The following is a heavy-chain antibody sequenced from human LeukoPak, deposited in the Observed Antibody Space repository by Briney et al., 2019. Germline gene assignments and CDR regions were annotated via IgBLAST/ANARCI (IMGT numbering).Heavy chain of an antibody. CDR2: IQSKTDGGTT. CDR1: GFXFSDTW. Sequence: GGSLRLSCAASGFXFSDTWITWVRQAPGKGLECVGFIQSKTDGGTTDSATPVKGRFTVSRDDSKNTLYLQMNSLKTEDTAVYYCTTWSSQFDSWGQGTLVTVSS. D-gene: IGHD6-6*01. V-gene: IGHV3-15*01. CDR3: TTWSSQFDS. J-gene: IGHJ4*02.